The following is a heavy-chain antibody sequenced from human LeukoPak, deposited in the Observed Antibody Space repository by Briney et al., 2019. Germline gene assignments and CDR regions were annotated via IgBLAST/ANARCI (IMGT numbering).Heavy chain of an antibody. V-gene: IGHV3-48*04. CDR2: ISSSSSTI. Sequence: GGSLRLSCAASGFTFSSYSMNWVRQAPGKGLEWVSYISSSSSTIYYADSVKGRFTISRDNSKNTLYLQMNSLRGDDTAIYYCAREITVTTISRFDPWGQGTLVTVSS. D-gene: IGHD4-17*01. CDR1: GFTFSSYS. CDR3: AREITVTTISRFDP. J-gene: IGHJ5*02.